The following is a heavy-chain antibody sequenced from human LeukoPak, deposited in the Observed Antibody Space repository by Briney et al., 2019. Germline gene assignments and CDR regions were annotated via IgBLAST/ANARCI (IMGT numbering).Heavy chain of an antibody. CDR2: IYYSGST. D-gene: IGHD1-26*01. J-gene: IGHJ5*02. V-gene: IGHV4-39*01. CDR1: GGSISSSTYY. CDR3: ARHLHSGSYSSGNWFDP. Sequence: SETLPLTCSVSGGSISSSTYYWGWIRQPPGKGLEWIGTIYYSGSTYYSPSLKSRVTISVDTSKNQFSLKLSSVTAADTAVYYCARHLHSGSYSSGNWFDPWGQGTLVTVSS.